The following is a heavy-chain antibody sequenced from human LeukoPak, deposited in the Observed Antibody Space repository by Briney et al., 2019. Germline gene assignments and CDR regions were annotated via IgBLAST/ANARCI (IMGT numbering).Heavy chain of an antibody. V-gene: IGHV3-30*04. J-gene: IGHJ4*02. D-gene: IGHD6-19*01. Sequence: PGGSLRLSCAASGFTFSDYVLHWVRQAPGKGLEWVALMSYDGTEKYYADSVKGRFTISRDNSKNTLYVQMNSLRVEDTAVYYCARERWYNSGWSGGNSFDYWGQGTLVIVSS. CDR1: GFTFSDYV. CDR3: ARERWYNSGWSGGNSFDY. CDR2: MSYDGTEK.